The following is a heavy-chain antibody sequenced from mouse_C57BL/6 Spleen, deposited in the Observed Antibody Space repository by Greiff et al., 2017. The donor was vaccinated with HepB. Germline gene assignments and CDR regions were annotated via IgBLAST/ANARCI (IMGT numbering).Heavy chain of an antibody. J-gene: IGHJ3*01. D-gene: IGHD3-3*01. CDR1: GYTFTSYW. V-gene: IGHV1-72*01. CDR3: ASPREGGLAY. Sequence: QVQLQQPGAELVKPGASVKLSCKASGYTFTSYWMHWVKQRPGRGLEWIGSIDPNSGGTKYNEKFKSKATLTVDKPSSTAYMQRSSLTSEDSAVYYCASPREGGLAYWGQGTLVTGSA. CDR2: IDPNSGGT.